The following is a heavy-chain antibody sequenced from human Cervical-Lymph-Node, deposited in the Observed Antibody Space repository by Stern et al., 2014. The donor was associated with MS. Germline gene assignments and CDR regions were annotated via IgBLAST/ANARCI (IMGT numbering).Heavy chain of an antibody. D-gene: IGHD2-2*01. CDR1: GASISSDDYY. CDR3: ARDRKGVVMPGAHNGPTVHQYGMDV. CDR2: IYYTGST. Sequence: QVQLQESGPGLVKPSQTLSLSCRVSGASISSDDYYWTWVRHYPGRGLEWIGDIYYTGSTFFNPSLKSRVTMSIDTSKNQFSLNLSSVTAADTAVYYCARDRKGVVMPGAHNGPTVHQYGMDVWGQGTTVTVSS. J-gene: IGHJ6*02. V-gene: IGHV4-31*03.